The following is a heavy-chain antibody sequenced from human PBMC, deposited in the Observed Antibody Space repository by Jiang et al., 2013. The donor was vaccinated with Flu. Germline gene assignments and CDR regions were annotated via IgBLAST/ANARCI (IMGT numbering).Heavy chain of an antibody. V-gene: IGHV4-4*02. CDR1: GGSISSSNW. CDR2: IYHSGST. CDR3: ARVYYYDSTGDAFDI. D-gene: IGHD3-22*01. Sequence: GLVKPSGTLSLTCAVSGGSISSSNWWSWVRQPPGKGLEWIGEIYHSGSTNYNPSLKSRVTISVDKSKNQFSLKLSSVTAADTAVYYCARVYYYDSTGDAFDIWGQGTMVTVSS. J-gene: IGHJ3*02.